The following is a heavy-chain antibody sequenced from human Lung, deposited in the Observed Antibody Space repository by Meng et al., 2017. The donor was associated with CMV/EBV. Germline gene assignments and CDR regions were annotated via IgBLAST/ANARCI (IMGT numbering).Heavy chain of an antibody. V-gene: IGHV1-8*02. D-gene: IGHD1-26*01. CDR3: ARGNIVGATLDY. Sequence: SXXVSXKASGNPFAGYYIHWVRQATGQGLEWMGWMNPNSGNTGYAQKFQGRVTMTRNTSISTAYMELSSLRSEDTAVYYCARGNIVGATLDYWGQGTLVPSPQ. J-gene: IGHJ4*02. CDR2: MNPNSGNT. CDR1: GNPFAGYY.